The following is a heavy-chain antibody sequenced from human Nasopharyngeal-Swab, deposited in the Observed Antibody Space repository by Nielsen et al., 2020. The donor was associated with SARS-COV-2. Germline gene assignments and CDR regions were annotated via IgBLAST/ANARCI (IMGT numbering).Heavy chain of an antibody. CDR1: GFTFGDFA. J-gene: IGHJ4*02. CDR3: TPSPDY. CDR2: ISRTSHGGTP. Sequence: GGSLRLSCTTSGFTFGDFAVTWVRQAPGRGLEWLGFISRTSHGGTPEYAPSVKGRFIISRDDSKNTAYLHTNSLKTDDTATYYCTPSPDYWGPGSLVTVSS. V-gene: IGHV3-49*04.